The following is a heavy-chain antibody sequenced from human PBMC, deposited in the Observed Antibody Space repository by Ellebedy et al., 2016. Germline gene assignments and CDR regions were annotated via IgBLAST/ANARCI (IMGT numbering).Heavy chain of an antibody. V-gene: IGHV6-1*01. D-gene: IGHD4-17*01. CDR3: ARYLHTATTGFFDY. J-gene: IGHJ4*02. Sequence: SQTLSLTCAISGDSVSRNTATWNWIRQSPSRGLKWLGRTYYRSKWYNGYAVSVRSRITINPDTSKNQFSLKLYSVTAADTAVYYCARYLHTATTGFFDYWGQGALVTVSS. CDR1: GDSVSRNTAT. CDR2: TYYRSKWYN.